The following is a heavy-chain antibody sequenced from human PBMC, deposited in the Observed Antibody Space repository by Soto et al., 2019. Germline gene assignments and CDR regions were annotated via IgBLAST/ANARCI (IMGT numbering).Heavy chain of an antibody. J-gene: IGHJ6*02. Sequence: ASVKVSCKASGYTFTIYGISGVLRSPLRGREGMGWISAYNGNTNYAQKLQGRVTMTTDTSTSTAYMELRSLRSDDTAVYYCARHNNMVRGVIITSTYYGMDVWGQGTTVTVSS. V-gene: IGHV1-18*01. CDR2: ISAYNGNT. CDR3: ARHNNMVRGVIITSTYYGMDV. D-gene: IGHD3-10*01. CDR1: GYTFTIYG.